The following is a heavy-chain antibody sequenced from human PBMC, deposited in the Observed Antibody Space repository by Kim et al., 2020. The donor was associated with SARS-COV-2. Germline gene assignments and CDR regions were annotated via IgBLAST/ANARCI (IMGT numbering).Heavy chain of an antibody. J-gene: IGHJ4*02. CDR3: ATDLFIVGATGGDY. Sequence: AQKFQGRVTMTEDTSTDTAYMELSSLRSEDTAVYYCATDLFIVGATGGDYWGQGTLVTVSS. D-gene: IGHD1-26*01. V-gene: IGHV1-24*01.